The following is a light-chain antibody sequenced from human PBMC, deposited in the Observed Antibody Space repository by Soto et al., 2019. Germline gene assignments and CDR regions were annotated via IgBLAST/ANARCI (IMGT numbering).Light chain of an antibody. V-gene: IGKV1-5*01. J-gene: IGKJ2*01. CDR1: QNIVSW. CDR3: QQYSSFPYT. CDR2: DAS. Sequence: DIQMTQSPSTLSASVGDRVTITCRASQNIVSWLAWYQQKPGKAPKLLIYDASSLQSGVPSRFSGSGSGTEFTLTISSPPPDDFATYYCQQYSSFPYTFGQGTKLEIK.